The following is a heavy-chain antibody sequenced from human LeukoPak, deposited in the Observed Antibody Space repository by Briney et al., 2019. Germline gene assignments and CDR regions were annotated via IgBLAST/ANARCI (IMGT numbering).Heavy chain of an antibody. CDR2: IYHSGST. J-gene: IGHJ4*02. V-gene: IGHV4-30-2*01. Sequence: SETLSLTCTVSGGSISSSSYSWSWIRQPPGKGLEWIGYIYHSGSTYYNPSLKSRVTISVDRSKNQFSLKLSSVTAADTAVYYCARGGSGSSGYAFDYWGQGTLVTVSS. CDR3: ARGGSGSSGYAFDY. CDR1: GGSISSSSYS. D-gene: IGHD3-22*01.